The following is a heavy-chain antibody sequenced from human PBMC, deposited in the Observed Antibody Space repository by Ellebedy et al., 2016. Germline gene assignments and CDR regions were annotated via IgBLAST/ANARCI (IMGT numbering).Heavy chain of an antibody. Sequence: SETLSLXCTVSGGSISSSGYYWGWIRQPPGKGLEWIGSIYYSGSAYYNPSLKSRVIISVDSSKNQFSLKLSSVTAADTAVYYCASCGTDYHYGLDVWGQGTTVTVSS. CDR2: IYYSGSA. J-gene: IGHJ6*02. CDR3: ASCGTDYHYGLDV. D-gene: IGHD1-26*01. CDR1: GGSISSSGYY. V-gene: IGHV4-39*07.